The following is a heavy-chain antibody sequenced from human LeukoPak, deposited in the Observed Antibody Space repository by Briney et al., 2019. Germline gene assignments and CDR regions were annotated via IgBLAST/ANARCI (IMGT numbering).Heavy chain of an antibody. CDR2: ISGSGGST. CDR1: GFTFSSYA. Sequence: GGSLRLSCAASGFTFSSYAMSWVRQAPGKGLEWVSAISGSGGSTYYADSVKGRFTISRDNSKNTLYLQMNSLRAEDTAVYYCGKVQVRWLPLYYFDYWGQGTLVTVSS. D-gene: IGHD3-22*01. V-gene: IGHV3-23*01. CDR3: GKVQVRWLPLYYFDY. J-gene: IGHJ4*02.